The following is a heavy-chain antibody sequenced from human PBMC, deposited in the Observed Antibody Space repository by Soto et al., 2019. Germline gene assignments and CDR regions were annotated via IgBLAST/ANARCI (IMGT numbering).Heavy chain of an antibody. Sequence: QVQLQESGPGLVKPSETLSLTCTVSGDSISSSYSWSWIRQPPGRGLEWIGYVSHSGITRYNPSLPNRVSMSVNTSRNQFLLKLNSVTAADPAVSFCAREYCAYVVCFQPDYWGQGALVTVSS. CDR3: AREYCAYVVCFQPDY. D-gene: IGHD2-8*01. CDR2: VSHSGIT. CDR1: GDSISSSYS. J-gene: IGHJ4*02. V-gene: IGHV4-59*12.